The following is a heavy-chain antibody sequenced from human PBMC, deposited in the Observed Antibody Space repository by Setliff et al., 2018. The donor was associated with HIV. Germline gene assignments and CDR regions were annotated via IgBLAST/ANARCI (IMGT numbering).Heavy chain of an antibody. V-gene: IGHV1-24*01. CDR3: ATRAYDSRGYLRSRVSGAAFDI. Sequence: VSCKVSGYTLTEFSIHWVRQASGKGLEWMGGFDPQYDKTFYAQKFQGRVTMSEDTSTDTAYMELSSRRSEDTAVYYCATRAYDSRGYLRSRVSGAAFDIWGQGTMVTVSS. D-gene: IGHD3-22*01. CDR2: FDPQYDKT. J-gene: IGHJ3*02. CDR1: GYTLTEFS.